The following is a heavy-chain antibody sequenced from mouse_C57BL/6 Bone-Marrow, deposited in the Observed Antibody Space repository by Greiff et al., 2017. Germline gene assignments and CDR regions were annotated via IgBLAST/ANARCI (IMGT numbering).Heavy chain of an antibody. CDR3: ARWLLPYAMDY. V-gene: IGHV5-4*01. J-gene: IGHJ4*01. Sequence: EVQVVESGGGLVKPGGSLKLSCAASGFTFSSYAMSWVRQTTEKRLEWVATISGGGSYTYYPDNVKGRFTISSDNAKNNLYLQMSHLKSEDTAMYYCARWLLPYAMDYWGQGTSVTVSS. CDR2: ISGGGSYT. CDR1: GFTFSSYA. D-gene: IGHD2-3*01.